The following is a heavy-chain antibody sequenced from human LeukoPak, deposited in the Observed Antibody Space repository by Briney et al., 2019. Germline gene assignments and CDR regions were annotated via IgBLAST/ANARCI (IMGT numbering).Heavy chain of an antibody. Sequence: SETLSLTCAVYGGSFSGYYWSWIRQPPGKGLEWIGEINHSGSTNYNPSLKSRVTISVDTSKNQFSLKLSSVTAADTAVYYCARHTKRYCSSTSCYSGYYYYYMDVWGKGTTVTVSS. CDR1: GGSFSGYY. V-gene: IGHV4-34*01. CDR2: INHSGST. D-gene: IGHD2-2*01. CDR3: ARHTKRYCSSTSCYSGYYYYYMDV. J-gene: IGHJ6*03.